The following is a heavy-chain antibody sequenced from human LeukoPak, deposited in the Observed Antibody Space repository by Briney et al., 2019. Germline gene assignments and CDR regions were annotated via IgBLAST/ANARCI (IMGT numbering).Heavy chain of an antibody. J-gene: IGHJ4*02. CDR3: ARDYYGCSSTGCYRMQGY. CDR2: IKQDGSEK. CDR1: GFTFSSYW. D-gene: IGHD2-2*01. Sequence: GGSLRLSCAASGFTFSSYWMSWVRQAPGKGLEWVANIKQDGSEKYYVDSVKGRFTISRDNAKNSLYLQMNSLRAEDTAVYYCARDYYGCSSTGCYRMQGYWGQGTLVTVSS. V-gene: IGHV3-7*01.